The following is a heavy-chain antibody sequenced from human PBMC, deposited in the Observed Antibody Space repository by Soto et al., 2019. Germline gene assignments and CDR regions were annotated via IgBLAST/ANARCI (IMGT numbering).Heavy chain of an antibody. D-gene: IGHD5-18*01. CDR2: ISYDGSNK. J-gene: IGHJ3*02. CDR1: GFTFSSYG. Sequence: QVQLVESGGGVVQPGRSLRLSCAASGFTFSSYGMHWVRQAPGKGLEWVAVISYDGSNKYYADSVKGRFTISRDNSKNTLYLQMNSLRAEDTAVYYCAKEVGRRGYSHMEGAFDIWGQGTMVTVSS. V-gene: IGHV3-30*18. CDR3: AKEVGRRGYSHMEGAFDI.